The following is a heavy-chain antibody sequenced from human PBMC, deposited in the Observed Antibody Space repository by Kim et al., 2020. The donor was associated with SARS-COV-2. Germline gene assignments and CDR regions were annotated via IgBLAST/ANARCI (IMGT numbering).Heavy chain of an antibody. CDR1: GYTFSHYG. D-gene: IGHD2-15*01. CDR2: ISPYRGET. Sequence: ASVKVSCKASGYTFSHYGITWVRQAPGQGLEWMGWISPYRGETKYAQKFQGRVTLTTDTSTSTAYMELRSLTSDDTAVYYCTREPGGSCCNGLRSWGPGTLVTVSS. CDR3: TREPGGSCCNGLRS. V-gene: IGHV1-18*04. J-gene: IGHJ5*02.